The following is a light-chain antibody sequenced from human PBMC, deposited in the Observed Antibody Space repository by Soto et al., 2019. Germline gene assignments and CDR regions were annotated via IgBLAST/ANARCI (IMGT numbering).Light chain of an antibody. V-gene: IGKV1-39*01. CDR1: QSISSY. Sequence: DIQMPQSPSSLSASVGDRVTITCRASQSISSYLNWYQQKPGKAPKLLIYAASSLQSGVPSRFSGSGSGTDFTLTIRRLEPEDFAVYYCQQYGSSYPWTFGQGTK. CDR2: AAS. J-gene: IGKJ1*01. CDR3: QQYGSSYPWT.